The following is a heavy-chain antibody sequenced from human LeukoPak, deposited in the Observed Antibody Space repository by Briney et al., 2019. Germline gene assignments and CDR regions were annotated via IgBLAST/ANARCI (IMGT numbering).Heavy chain of an antibody. CDR3: ARAAAYYYGSGSYYFDY. CDR1: GGSISSGDYY. V-gene: IGHV4-30-4*01. CDR2: IYYSGST. J-gene: IGHJ4*02. D-gene: IGHD3-10*01. Sequence: SETLSLTCTVSGGSISSGDYYWSWIRQPPGKGLEWIGYIYYSGSTYYNPPLKSPVTISVDTSKNQFSLKLSSVTAADTAVYYCARAAAYYYGSGSYYFDYWGQGTLVTVSS.